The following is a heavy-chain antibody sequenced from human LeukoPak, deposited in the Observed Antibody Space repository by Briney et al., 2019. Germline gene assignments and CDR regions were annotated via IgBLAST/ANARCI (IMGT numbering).Heavy chain of an antibody. CDR3: ARGPTYYYYDSSGYYPGRAFDI. V-gene: IGHV4-59*01. J-gene: IGHJ3*02. CDR2: IYYSGST. CDR1: GGSISSYY. D-gene: IGHD3-22*01. Sequence: SETLSLTCTVSGGSISSYYWSWIRQPPGKGLEWIGYIYYSGSTNYNPSLKSRVTISVDTSKNQFSLKLSSVTAADPAVYYCARGPTYYYYDSSGYYPGRAFDIWGQGTMVTVSS.